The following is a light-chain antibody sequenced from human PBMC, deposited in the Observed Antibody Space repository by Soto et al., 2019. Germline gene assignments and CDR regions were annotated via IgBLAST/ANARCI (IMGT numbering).Light chain of an antibody. CDR2: DVS. Sequence: QSVLTQPRSVSGSPGQSVTISCTGTSSDVGGYNYVSWYQQHPGKAPKLMIYDVSKRPSGVPHRFSGSKSGNTASLTISGLQAEDEADYYCCSYAGSYTWVFGTGTKVTVL. V-gene: IGLV2-11*01. CDR1: SSDVGGYNY. J-gene: IGLJ1*01. CDR3: CSYAGSYTWV.